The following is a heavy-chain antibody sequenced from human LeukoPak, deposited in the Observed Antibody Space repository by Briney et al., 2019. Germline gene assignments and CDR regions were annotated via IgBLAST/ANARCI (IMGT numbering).Heavy chain of an antibody. CDR1: GFTFSSYA. CDR2: ISSDGGSP. Sequence: GGSLRLSCAASGFTFSSYAMHWVRQAPGKGLEYVSGISSDGGSPFHVNSVKGRFTISRDNSKDTLYLQMGSLRAEDMAVYYCEREYCSGGRCQYYFDYWGQGTLVTVSS. D-gene: IGHD2-15*01. CDR3: EREYCSGGRCQYYFDY. J-gene: IGHJ4*02. V-gene: IGHV3-64*01.